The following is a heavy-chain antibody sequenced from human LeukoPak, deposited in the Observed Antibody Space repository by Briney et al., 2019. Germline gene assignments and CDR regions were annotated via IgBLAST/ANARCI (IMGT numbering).Heavy chain of an antibody. CDR1: GGSISSSSYY. D-gene: IGHD3-22*01. CDR2: IYYSGST. Sequence: PSETLSLTCTVSGGSISSSSYYWGWIRQPPGKGLEWIGGIYYSGSTYYNPSLKSRVTISVDTSKNQFSLKLSSVTAADTAVYYCARRVRSYYDSSGTFDYWGQGTLVTVSS. J-gene: IGHJ4*02. CDR3: ARRVRSYYDSSGTFDY. V-gene: IGHV4-39*01.